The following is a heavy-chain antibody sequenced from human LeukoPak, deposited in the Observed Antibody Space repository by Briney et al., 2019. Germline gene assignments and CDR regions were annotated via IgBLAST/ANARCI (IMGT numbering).Heavy chain of an antibody. V-gene: IGHV4-4*07. CDR2: FYLSGST. Sequence: SETLSLTCTVSGGSISSYTWTWIRQPAGKGLEWIGRFYLSGSTNYNPSLKSRVTMSVDTSKNRSSLKLRSVTAADTAVYYCARVSKEQWLVREFGGYYYYGMDVWGQGTTVTVSS. CDR1: GGSISSYT. CDR3: ARVSKEQWLVREFGGYYYYGMDV. J-gene: IGHJ6*02. D-gene: IGHD6-19*01.